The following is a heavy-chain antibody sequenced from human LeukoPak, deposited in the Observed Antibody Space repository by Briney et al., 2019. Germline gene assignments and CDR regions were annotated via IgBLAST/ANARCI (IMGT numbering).Heavy chain of an antibody. Sequence: HPGGSLRLSCAASGFTFSSYGMHWVRQAPGKGLEWVAFIRYDGSNKYYADSVKGRFTISRDNSKNTLYLQMNSLRAEDTAVYYCARGYKYSTGWYYFDYWGQGTLVTVSS. CDR2: IRYDGSNK. V-gene: IGHV3-30*02. CDR3: ARGYKYSTGWYYFDY. J-gene: IGHJ4*02. D-gene: IGHD6-19*01. CDR1: GFTFSSYG.